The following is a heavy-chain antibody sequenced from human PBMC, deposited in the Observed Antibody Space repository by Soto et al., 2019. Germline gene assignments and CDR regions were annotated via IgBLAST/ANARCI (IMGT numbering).Heavy chain of an antibody. V-gene: IGHV4-59*01. CDR3: ARVFGPGGSGSYYTKYYYYGMDV. D-gene: IGHD3-10*01. Sequence: PSETLSLTCTVSGGSISSYYWSWIRQPPGKGLEWIGYIYYSGSTNYNPSLKSRVTISVDTSKNQFSLKLSSVTAADTAVYYCARVFGPGGSGSYYTKYYYYGMDVWGQGTTVTVSS. J-gene: IGHJ6*02. CDR1: GGSISSYY. CDR2: IYYSGST.